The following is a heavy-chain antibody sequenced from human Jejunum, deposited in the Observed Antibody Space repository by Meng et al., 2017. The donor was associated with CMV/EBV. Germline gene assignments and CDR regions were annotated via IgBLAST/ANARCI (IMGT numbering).Heavy chain of an antibody. J-gene: IGHJ4*02. CDR2: VDDGGTI. Sequence: CSVSSGSINSRTWWSWVRQPPGKGLEWFGVVDDGGTITYNPSLRNRCTISVDKSKNQFSLRLNSVSAADTAIYYCAHNGRYCLEYWGQGILVTVSS. CDR1: SGSINSRTW. V-gene: IGHV4-4*02. D-gene: IGHD2-21*02. CDR3: AHNGRYCLEY.